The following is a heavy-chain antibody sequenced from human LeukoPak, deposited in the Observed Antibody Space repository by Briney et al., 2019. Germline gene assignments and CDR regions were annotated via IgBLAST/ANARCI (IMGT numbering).Heavy chain of an antibody. J-gene: IGHJ4*02. Sequence: PGGSLRLSCAASGFTFSSYSMNWVRQAPGKGLEWVSYISSSSSTIYYADSVKGRFTISRDNAKNSLYLQMNSLRAEDTAVYYCARDALLWFGELLSDYWGQGTLVTVSS. CDR1: GFTFSSYS. CDR2: ISSSSSTI. D-gene: IGHD3-10*01. V-gene: IGHV3-48*01. CDR3: ARDALLWFGELLSDY.